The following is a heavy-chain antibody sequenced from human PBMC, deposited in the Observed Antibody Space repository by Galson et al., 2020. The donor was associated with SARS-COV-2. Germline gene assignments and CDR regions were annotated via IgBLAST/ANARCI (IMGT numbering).Heavy chain of an antibody. CDR1: GYTPTDLS. Sequence: ASVKVSCKVSGYTPTDLSMHWVRQAPGKGLEWMGGFDPEDGETIYAQKFQGRVTMTEDTSTDTAYMELSSLRSEDTAVYYCATLRVSTGTILHYYYGMDVWGQGTTVTVSS. CDR3: ATLRVSTGTILHYYYGMDV. CDR2: FDPEDGET. J-gene: IGHJ6*02. V-gene: IGHV1-24*01. D-gene: IGHD1-7*01.